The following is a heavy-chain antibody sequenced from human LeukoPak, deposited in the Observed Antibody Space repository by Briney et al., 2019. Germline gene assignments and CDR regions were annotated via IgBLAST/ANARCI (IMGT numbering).Heavy chain of an antibody. CDR2: ISDNGGNT. D-gene: IGHD4-17*01. V-gene: IGHV3-23*01. CDR1: GFTFINYA. J-gene: IGHJ4*02. Sequence: GGSLRLSCGASGFTFINYAMGWVRQAPGKGLEWVSAISDNGGNTYYADSVRGRFTISRDNSKNTLYLQMTSLRAEDTAVYYCAKGTLNGDYVFDYWGQGILVTVSS. CDR3: AKGTLNGDYVFDY.